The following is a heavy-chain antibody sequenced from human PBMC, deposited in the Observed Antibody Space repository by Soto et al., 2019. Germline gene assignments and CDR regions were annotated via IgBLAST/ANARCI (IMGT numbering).Heavy chain of an antibody. D-gene: IGHD1-1*01. CDR1: GFTFSSNA. CDR3: AKGKGTTYGMDV. Sequence: PGGSLRLSCAASGFTFSSNAVDWVRQAPGKGLEWVSAISGRRGSTYYADSVKGRFTISSDNSKNTLYLELSNLRADDTAVYYCAKGKGTTYGMDVWGQGTTVTVSS. J-gene: IGHJ6*02. CDR2: ISGRRGST. V-gene: IGHV3-23*01.